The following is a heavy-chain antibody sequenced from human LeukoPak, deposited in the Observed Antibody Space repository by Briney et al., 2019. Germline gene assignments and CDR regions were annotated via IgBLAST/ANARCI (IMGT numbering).Heavy chain of an antibody. V-gene: IGHV3-30*02. CDR2: IRYDGSNK. Sequence: GGSLRLSCAASGFTFSSYGMHWVRQAPGKGLEWVAFIRYDGSNKYYADSVKGRFTISRDNSKNTPYLQMNSLRAEDTAVYCCAKERDTAMVTIDYWGQGTLVTVSS. J-gene: IGHJ4*02. CDR3: AKERDTAMVTIDY. CDR1: GFTFSSYG. D-gene: IGHD5-18*01.